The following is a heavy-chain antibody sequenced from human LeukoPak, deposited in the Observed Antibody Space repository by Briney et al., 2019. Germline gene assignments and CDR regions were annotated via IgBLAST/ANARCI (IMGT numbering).Heavy chain of an antibody. J-gene: IGHJ6*02. CDR1: GFTFSNHA. D-gene: IGHD2-21*01. V-gene: IGHV3-33*01. Sequence: GGSLRLSCAASGFTFSNHAIHWVRQAPGKGLEWVAVIWFDGSNKYYVDSVKGRFTISRDNSKNTVYLQMDSLRAEDTAVYYCAREVRGRTRGMDVWGQGTTVTVSS. CDR2: IWFDGSNK. CDR3: AREVRGRTRGMDV.